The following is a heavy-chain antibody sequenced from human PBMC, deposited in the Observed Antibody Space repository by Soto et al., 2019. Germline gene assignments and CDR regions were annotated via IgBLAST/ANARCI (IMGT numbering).Heavy chain of an antibody. D-gene: IGHD4-17*01. Sequence: QVQLVQSGAEVKKPGSSVKVSCKASGGTFSSYAISWVRQAPEQGLEWMGGIIPIFGTANYAQKFQGRVTITADESTSTAYMELSSLRSEDTAVYYCATRLHDYGDYVGENWFDPWGQGTLFTVSS. J-gene: IGHJ5*02. CDR3: ATRLHDYGDYVGENWFDP. CDR2: IIPIFGTA. V-gene: IGHV1-69*12. CDR1: GGTFSSYA.